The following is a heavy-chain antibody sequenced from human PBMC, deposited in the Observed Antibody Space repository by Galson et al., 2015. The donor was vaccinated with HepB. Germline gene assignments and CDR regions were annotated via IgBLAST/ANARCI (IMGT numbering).Heavy chain of an antibody. Sequence: SLRLSCAVSGFTVNSNFMSWVRQAPGKGLEWVSIIYSDGETYYADSVKGRFTISRDSSKNTVYLQMNSLRVDDTAVYYCASLLEGGFDPWGQGTLVTVSS. CDR3: ASLLEGGFDP. V-gene: IGHV3-53*01. D-gene: IGHD1-26*01. J-gene: IGHJ5*02. CDR2: IYSDGET. CDR1: GFTVNSNF.